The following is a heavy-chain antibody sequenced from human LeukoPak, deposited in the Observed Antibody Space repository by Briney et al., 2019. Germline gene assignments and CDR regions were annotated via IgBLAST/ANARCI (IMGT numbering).Heavy chain of an antibody. CDR3: ARDIVVVVAARFDY. Sequence: ASVKVSCKASGYTFTSYGISCVRQAPGQGLEWMGWISAYNGNTNYAQKLQGRVTMTTDTSTSTAYMELRSLRSDDTAVYYCARDIVVVVAARFDYWGQGTLVTVSS. CDR2: ISAYNGNT. V-gene: IGHV1-18*04. J-gene: IGHJ4*02. D-gene: IGHD2-15*01. CDR1: GYTFTSYG.